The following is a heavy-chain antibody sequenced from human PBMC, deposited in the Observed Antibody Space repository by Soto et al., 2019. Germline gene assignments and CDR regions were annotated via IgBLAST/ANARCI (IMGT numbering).Heavy chain of an antibody. CDR1: GFTFSNYW. Sequence: EVQLAESGGGLVQPGGSLRLSCAASGFTFSNYWMHWVRQAPGKGLVWVSRINSDGTRTNYADSVKGRFTIPRDNAENTLYLQMNSLTAEDTAVYYCARVAVGYYYMDVWGKGTTVTVSS. CDR2: INSDGTRT. J-gene: IGHJ6*03. CDR3: ARVAVGYYYMDV. V-gene: IGHV3-74*01.